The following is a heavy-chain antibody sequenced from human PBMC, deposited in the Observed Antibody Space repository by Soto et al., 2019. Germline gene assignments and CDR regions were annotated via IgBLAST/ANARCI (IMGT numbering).Heavy chain of an antibody. J-gene: IGHJ5*02. CDR1: GYTFTSYG. Sequence: ASVKVSCKASGYTFTSYGLSWVRQAPGQGLEWMGRISAYNYKTNYAQKLQGRVTMTTDTSTSTAYMELRSLRSDDTAVYYCARVVGALGHWFDPWGQGTLVTVSS. V-gene: IGHV1-18*01. D-gene: IGHD1-26*01. CDR3: ARVVGALGHWFDP. CDR2: ISAYNYKT.